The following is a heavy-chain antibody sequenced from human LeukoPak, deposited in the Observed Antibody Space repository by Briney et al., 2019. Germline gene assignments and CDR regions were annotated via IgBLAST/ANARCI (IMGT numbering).Heavy chain of an antibody. CDR1: GFTFSSYG. V-gene: IGHV3-30*02. CDR3: AKGGRYCSSTSRFVLDY. Sequence: GGSLRLSCAASGFTFSSYGMHWVRQAPGKGLEWVAFIRYDGSNKYYADSVKGRFTISRDNSKNTLYLQMNSLRAEDTAVYYCAKGGRYCSSTSRFVLDYWGQGTLVTVSS. J-gene: IGHJ4*02. CDR2: IRYDGSNK. D-gene: IGHD2-2*01.